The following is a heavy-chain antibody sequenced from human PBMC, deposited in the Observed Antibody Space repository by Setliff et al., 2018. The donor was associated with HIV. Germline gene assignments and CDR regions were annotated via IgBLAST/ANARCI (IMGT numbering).Heavy chain of an antibody. CDR2: IDWDDDK. CDR3: ARTHYNFWSGPPFDP. D-gene: IGHD3-3*01. CDR1: GFSFSTNGVG. V-gene: IGHV2-70*11. Sequence: SGPTLVNPTQTLTLTCTFSGFSFSTNGVGVGWIRQPPGKALEWLARIDWDDDKYYSTSLKTRLTISKDTSKNEVVLRMTNMDSADTATYYCARTHYNFWSGPPFDPWGQGTLVTVSS. J-gene: IGHJ5*02.